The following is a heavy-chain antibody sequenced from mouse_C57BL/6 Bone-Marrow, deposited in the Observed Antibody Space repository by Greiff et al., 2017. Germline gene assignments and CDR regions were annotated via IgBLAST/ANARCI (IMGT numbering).Heavy chain of an antibody. CDR1: GYTFTSYG. V-gene: IGHV1-81*01. Sequence: QVQLKQSGAELARPGASVKLSCKASGYTFTSYGISWVKQRTGQGLEWIGEIYPRSGNTSYNEKFKGKATLTADKSSSTAYMELRSLTSEDSAVYFCAREGITTVVAKVDWGKGTTLTVSS. CDR2: IYPRSGNT. CDR3: AREGITTVVAKVD. D-gene: IGHD1-1*01. J-gene: IGHJ2*01.